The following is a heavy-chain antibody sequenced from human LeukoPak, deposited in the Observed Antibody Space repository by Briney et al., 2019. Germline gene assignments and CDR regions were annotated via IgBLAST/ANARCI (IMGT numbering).Heavy chain of an antibody. D-gene: IGHD2-2*01. Sequence: ASVKVSCTASGGTFSSYAISWVRQAPGQGLEWMGGIIPIFGTANYAQKFQGRVTITTDESTSTAYMELSSLRSEDTAVYYCARTAYLPDQLLFAFDIWGQGTMVTVSS. CDR3: ARTAYLPDQLLFAFDI. J-gene: IGHJ3*02. CDR2: IIPIFGTA. V-gene: IGHV1-69*05. CDR1: GGTFSSYA.